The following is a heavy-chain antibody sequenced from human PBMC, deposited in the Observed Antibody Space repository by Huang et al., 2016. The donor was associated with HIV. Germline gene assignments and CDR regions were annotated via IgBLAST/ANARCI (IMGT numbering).Heavy chain of an antibody. CDR3: AAGYDTYYDI. D-gene: IGHD2-21*01. V-gene: IGHV1-24*01. CDR1: GYTLTELS. Sequence: QVQLVQSGAEVKKPGASVKVSCKVSGYTLTELSIHWVRQAPGKGLEGMGCFATENGETIDAQNVKGRVTMTEDTSTDTAYMELHSLRPEDTAVYYCAAGYDTYYDIWGQGTMVIASS. CDR2: FATENGET. J-gene: IGHJ3*02.